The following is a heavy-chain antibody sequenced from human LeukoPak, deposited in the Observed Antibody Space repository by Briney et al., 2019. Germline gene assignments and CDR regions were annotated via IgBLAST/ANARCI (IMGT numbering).Heavy chain of an antibody. CDR2: IYYSGST. D-gene: IGHD3-22*01. CDR3: ARRRYYDSTGYLD. Sequence: KPSETLSLTCTLSGDYISSSNYYWGWIRQPPGKGLEWIGDIYYSGSTYYNASLKSRVSISIDTSNSHFSLHLSSLTAADTALYYCARRRYYDSTGYLDWGHGTLVTVSS. J-gene: IGHJ1*01. V-gene: IGHV4-39*02. CDR1: GDYISSSNYY.